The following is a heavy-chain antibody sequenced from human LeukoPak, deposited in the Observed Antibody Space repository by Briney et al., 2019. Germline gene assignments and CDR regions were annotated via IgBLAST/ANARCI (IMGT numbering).Heavy chain of an antibody. CDR3: AKEASGSYYFDY. D-gene: IGHD1-26*01. CDR2: ISYDGSNK. CDR1: GFTFSNAW. J-gene: IGHJ4*02. V-gene: IGHV3-30*18. Sequence: GGSLRLSCAASGFTFSNAWMSWVRQAPGKGLEWVAVISYDGSNKYYADSVKGRFTISRDNSKNTLYLQMNSLRAEDTAVYYCAKEASGSYYFDYWGQGTLVTVSS.